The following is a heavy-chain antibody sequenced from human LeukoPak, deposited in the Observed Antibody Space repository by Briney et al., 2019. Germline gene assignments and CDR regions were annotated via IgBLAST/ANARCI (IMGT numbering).Heavy chain of an antibody. D-gene: IGHD5-24*01. J-gene: IGHJ4*02. Sequence: SVKVSCKASGYTFTGYSINWVRQAPGQGLEWMGWINIYTGNPTYAQGFTGRFVFSLDTSVSTAYLQISSLKAEDTAVYYCARDAATINFDYWGQGTLVTVSS. CDR1: GYTFTGYS. CDR2: INIYTGNP. CDR3: ARDAATINFDY. V-gene: IGHV7-4-1*02.